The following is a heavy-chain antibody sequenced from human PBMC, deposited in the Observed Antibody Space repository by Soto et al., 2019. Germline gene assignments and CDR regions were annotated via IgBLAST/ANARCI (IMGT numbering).Heavy chain of an antibody. Sequence: ASVKVSCKASGYTFTSYDINWVRQATGQGLEWMGWMNPNSGNTGYAQKFQGGVTMTRNTSISTAYMELSSLRSEDTAVYYCARRALAGEFVLRYFDRVTPQGWFDPWGQGTLVTVS. CDR1: GYTFTSYD. CDR2: MNPNSGNT. V-gene: IGHV1-8*01. J-gene: IGHJ5*02. D-gene: IGHD3-9*01. CDR3: ARRALAGEFVLRYFDRVTPQGWFDP.